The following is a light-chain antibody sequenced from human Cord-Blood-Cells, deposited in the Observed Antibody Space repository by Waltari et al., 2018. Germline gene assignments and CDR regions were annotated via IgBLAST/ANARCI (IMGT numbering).Light chain of an antibody. CDR1: QSISSY. Sequence: DIQMTKSPSTMAASVGDQVTITSRASQSISSYLNWNERKPGKAPKLLISAASSSQSGVPPRHRQNGSGPDFTHAIISLQPADFPHQLCQARYRTPWPSRQGPKVEIQ. CDR3: QARYRTPWP. CDR2: AAS. J-gene: IGKJ1*01. V-gene: IGKV1-39*01.